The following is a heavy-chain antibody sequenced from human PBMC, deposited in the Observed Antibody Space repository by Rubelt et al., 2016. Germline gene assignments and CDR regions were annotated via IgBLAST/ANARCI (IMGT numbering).Heavy chain of an antibody. CDR3: ARRPTSGADLDL. CDR1: GGSISTSSYY. Sequence: QLQLQESGPGLVKPSETLSLTCNVSGGSISTSSYYWGWIRQPPGKGLEWIGHIYYSGDTFYTPSLTRRVTISVDTSEDQISLKLTSVSATDTAVYFWARRPTSGADLDLWGQGTLVTVSS. J-gene: IGHJ5*02. D-gene: IGHD4/OR15-4a*01. CDR2: IYYSGDT. V-gene: IGHV4-39*01.